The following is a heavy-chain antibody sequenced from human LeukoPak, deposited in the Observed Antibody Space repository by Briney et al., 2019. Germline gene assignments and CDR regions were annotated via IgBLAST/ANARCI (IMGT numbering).Heavy chain of an antibody. J-gene: IGHJ3*02. CDR2: IYYSGST. CDR3: ALRGSYYDSSGYRSVGAFDI. V-gene: IGHV4-30-4*01. D-gene: IGHD3-22*01. CDR1: GGSISSGDYY. Sequence: PSQTLSLTCTVSGGSISSGDYYWSWIRQPPGKGLEWIGYIYYSGSTYYNPSPKSRVTISVDTSKNQFSLKLSSVTAADTAVYYCALRGSYYDSSGYRSVGAFDIWGQGTMVTVSS.